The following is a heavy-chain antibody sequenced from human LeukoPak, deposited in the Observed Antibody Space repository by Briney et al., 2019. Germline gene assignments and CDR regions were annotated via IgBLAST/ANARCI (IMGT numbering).Heavy chain of an antibody. D-gene: IGHD5-24*01. CDR3: ARGLLDGYTHPAAFDI. Sequence: PSETLSLTXTVSGGSISSYYWSWIRQPPGKGLERIGYIYYSGSTNYNPSLKSRVTISVDTSKNQSSLKLSSVTAADTAVYYCARGLLDGYTHPAAFDIWGQGTMVTVSS. J-gene: IGHJ3*02. V-gene: IGHV4-59*01. CDR1: GGSISSYY. CDR2: IYYSGST.